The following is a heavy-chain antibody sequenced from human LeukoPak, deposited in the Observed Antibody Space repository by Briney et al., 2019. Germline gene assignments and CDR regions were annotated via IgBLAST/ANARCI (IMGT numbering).Heavy chain of an antibody. V-gene: IGHV3-33*08. J-gene: IGHJ1*01. D-gene: IGHD3-9*01. Sequence: GGSLRLSCAASGFTFSSYGMHWVRQAPGKGLEWVAVIWYGGSNKYYADSVKGRFTISRDNSKNTLYLQMNSLRAEDTAVYYCASRYRRPGESGEYFQHWGQGTLVTVSS. CDR3: ASRYRRPGESGEYFQH. CDR1: GFTFSSYG. CDR2: IWYGGSNK.